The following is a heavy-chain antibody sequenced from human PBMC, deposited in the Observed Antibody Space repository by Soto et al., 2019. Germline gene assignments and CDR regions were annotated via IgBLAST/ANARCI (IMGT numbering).Heavy chain of an antibody. D-gene: IGHD1-26*01. CDR1: GGSISSSNW. Sequence: SETLSLTCAVSGGSISSSNWWSWVRQPPGKGLEWIGEIYHSGSTNYNPSLKSRVTISVDKSKNQFSLKLSSVTAADTAVYYCARGEISGSYPHPGMDGWGQGTTVTVAS. CDR2: IYHSGST. CDR3: ARGEISGSYPHPGMDG. V-gene: IGHV4-4*02. J-gene: IGHJ6*02.